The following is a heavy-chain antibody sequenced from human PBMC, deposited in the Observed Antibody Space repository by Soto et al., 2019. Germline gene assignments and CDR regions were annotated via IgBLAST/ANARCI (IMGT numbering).Heavy chain of an antibody. CDR3: ARDGRGYSSGWFHLDP. D-gene: IGHD6-19*01. CDR2: INGDGSST. Sequence: EVQLVESGGGLVQPGGSLRLSCAASGFTFSSYWIHWVRQAPGKGLVWVSRINGDGSSTTYADSVKGRFTISRDNAKNTLYLQMNSLRAEDTAVYYCARDGRGYSSGWFHLDPWGQGTLVTVSS. V-gene: IGHV3-74*01. J-gene: IGHJ5*02. CDR1: GFTFSSYW.